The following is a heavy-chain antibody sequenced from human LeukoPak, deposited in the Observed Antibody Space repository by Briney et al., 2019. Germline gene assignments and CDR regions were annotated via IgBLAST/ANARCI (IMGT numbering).Heavy chain of an antibody. CDR1: GGSISSSSYY. V-gene: IGHV4-39*07. Sequence: SETLSLTCTVSGGSISSSSYYWGWIRQPPGKGLEWIGSIYYSGSTYYNPSLKSRVTISVDTSKNQFSLKLSSVTAADTAVYYCAREAISYYDFWSGYYSAFDYWGQGTLVTVSS. CDR3: AREAISYYDFWSGYYSAFDY. CDR2: IYYSGST. D-gene: IGHD3-3*01. J-gene: IGHJ4*02.